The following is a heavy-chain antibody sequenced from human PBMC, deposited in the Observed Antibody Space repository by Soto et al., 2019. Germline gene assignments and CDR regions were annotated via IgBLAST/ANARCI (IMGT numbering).Heavy chain of an antibody. CDR1: GFTFDDYA. CDR3: AKDRKWLVRAAFDI. Sequence: GGSLRLSCAASGFTFDDYAMHWVRQAPGKGLEWVSGISWNSGSIGYADSVKGRFTIFRDNAKNSLYLQMNSLRAEDTALYYCAKDRKWLVRAAFDIWGQGTMVTVS. V-gene: IGHV3-9*01. D-gene: IGHD6-19*01. J-gene: IGHJ3*02. CDR2: ISWNSGSI.